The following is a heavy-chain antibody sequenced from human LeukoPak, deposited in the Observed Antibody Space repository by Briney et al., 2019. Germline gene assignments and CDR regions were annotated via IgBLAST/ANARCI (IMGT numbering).Heavy chain of an antibody. V-gene: IGHV3-9*01. CDR2: ISWNSGSI. CDR1: GFTFDDYA. CDR3: AKGMYYDSSGYPDFDY. D-gene: IGHD3-22*01. Sequence: GGSLRLSCAASGFTFDDYAMHWVRQAPGKGLEWVSGISWNSGSIGYADSVKGRFTISRDNAKNSLYLQMNSLRAEDTALYYCAKGMYYDSSGYPDFDYWGQGTLVTVSS. J-gene: IGHJ4*02.